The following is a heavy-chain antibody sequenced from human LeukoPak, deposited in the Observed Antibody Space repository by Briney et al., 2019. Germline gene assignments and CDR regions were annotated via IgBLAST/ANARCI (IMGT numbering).Heavy chain of an antibody. D-gene: IGHD2-2*01. CDR2: INHSGST. CDR3: ARRRYQLLSSGGYYYYYMDV. CDR1: GFTFSSYA. V-gene: IGHV4-34*01. J-gene: IGHJ6*03. Sequence: PGGSLRLSCAASGFTFSSYAMSWVRQPPGKGLEWIGEINHSGSTNYNPSLKSRVTISVDTSKNQFSLKLSSVTAADTAVYYCARRRYQLLSSGGYYYYYMDVWGKGTTVTVSS.